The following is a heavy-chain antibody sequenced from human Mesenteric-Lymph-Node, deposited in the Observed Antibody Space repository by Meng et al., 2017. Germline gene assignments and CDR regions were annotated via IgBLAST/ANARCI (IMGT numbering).Heavy chain of an antibody. J-gene: IGHJ4*02. CDR1: GFTVSSNY. Sequence: GESLKISCAASGFTVSSNYMSWVRQAPGKGLEWVSVIYSGGTTYYADSVKGRLTISTDNSKNMVYLQMNSLRAEDTAVYYCASILLRSYYAQRGGFCWGQGTLVTVSS. D-gene: IGHD3-10*01. CDR3: ASILLRSYYAQRGGFC. CDR2: IYSGGTT. V-gene: IGHV3-66*02.